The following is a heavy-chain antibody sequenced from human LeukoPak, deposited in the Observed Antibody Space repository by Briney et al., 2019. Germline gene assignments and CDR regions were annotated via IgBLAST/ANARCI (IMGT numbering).Heavy chain of an antibody. CDR1: GGTFSSYA. V-gene: IGHV1-69*01. CDR3: ATQPQYCSSTSCYSDY. J-gene: IGHJ4*02. CDR2: IIPIFGTA. Sequence: SVKVSCKASGGTFSSYAISRVRQAPGQGLEWMGGIIPIFGTANYAQKFQGRVTITADESTSTAYMELSSLRSEDTAVYYCATQPQYCSSTSCYSDYWGQGTLVTVSS. D-gene: IGHD2-2*01.